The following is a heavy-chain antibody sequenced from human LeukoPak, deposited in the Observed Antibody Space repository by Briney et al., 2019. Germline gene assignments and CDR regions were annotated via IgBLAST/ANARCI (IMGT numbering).Heavy chain of an antibody. CDR2: IYYSGST. V-gene: IGHV4-59*01. J-gene: IGHJ5*02. CDR3: TTQYCSSTSGSYPFDP. D-gene: IGHD2-2*01. CDR1: GDSISSYY. Sequence: SETLSLTCTVSGDSISSYYWSWIRQPPGKGLEWIGYIYYSGSTNYNPSLKSRVTISVDTSKNQFSLKLSSVTAADTAVYYCTTQYCSSTSGSYPFDPWGQGTLVTVSS.